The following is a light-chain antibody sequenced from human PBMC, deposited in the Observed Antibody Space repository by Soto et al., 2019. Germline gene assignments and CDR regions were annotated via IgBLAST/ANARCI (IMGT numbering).Light chain of an antibody. V-gene: IGKV1-17*01. CDR3: LQNNSYPRT. Sequence: DIQMTQSPSSLSASVGDIVTITFRSSQSISSYLNWYQQKPGKAPKRLIYAASSLLSGVPSRFSGSGSETEFTLTISSLQPEDFATYYCLQNNSYPRTFGQGTKVDI. CDR1: QSISSY. J-gene: IGKJ1*01. CDR2: AAS.